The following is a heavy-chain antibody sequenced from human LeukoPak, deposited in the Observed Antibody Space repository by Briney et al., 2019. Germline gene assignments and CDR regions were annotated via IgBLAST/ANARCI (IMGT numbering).Heavy chain of an antibody. CDR3: ASNSGKYYVGGD. CDR1: GGSIRSYY. CDR2: IYHDGTT. D-gene: IGHD3-10*01. V-gene: IGHV4-59*01. Sequence: SETLSLTCTVSGGSIRSYYWSWFRQPPGKGLEYIGYIYHDGTTNYNPSLKSRVTISVDTSKNQFSLNVTSVTAADTAVYYCASNSGKYYVGGDWGQGTLVTVSS. J-gene: IGHJ4*02.